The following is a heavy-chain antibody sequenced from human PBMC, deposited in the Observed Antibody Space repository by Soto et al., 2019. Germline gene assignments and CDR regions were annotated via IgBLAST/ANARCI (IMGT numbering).Heavy chain of an antibody. D-gene: IGHD4-17*01. CDR1: GFTFSSYA. CDR2: ISYDGSNK. V-gene: IGHV3-30-3*01. J-gene: IGHJ6*02. CDR3: ARDRYGDYYYGMDV. Sequence: HPGGSLRLSCAASGFTFSSYAMHWVRQAPGKGLEWVAVISYDGSNKYYADSVKGRFTISRDNSKNTLYLQMNSLRAEDTAVYYCARDRYGDYYYGMDVWGQGTTVTVSS.